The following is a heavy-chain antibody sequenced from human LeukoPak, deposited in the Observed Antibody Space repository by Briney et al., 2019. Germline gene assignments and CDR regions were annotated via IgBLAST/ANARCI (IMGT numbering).Heavy chain of an antibody. Sequence: GRSLRLSCAASGFTFSSYAMHWVRQAPGKGLEWVAVISYDGSNKYYADSVKGRFTISRDNSKNTLYLQTDSLRAEDTAVYFCAKGTISFDSWGQGTLVTVSS. V-gene: IGHV3-30*04. J-gene: IGHJ4*02. D-gene: IGHD4/OR15-4a*01. CDR3: AKGTISFDS. CDR1: GFTFSSYA. CDR2: ISYDGSNK.